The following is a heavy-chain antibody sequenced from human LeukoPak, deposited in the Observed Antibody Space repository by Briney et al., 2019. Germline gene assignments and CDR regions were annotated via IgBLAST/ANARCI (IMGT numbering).Heavy chain of an antibody. CDR2: IYSGGST. CDR1: GFTVSSNY. D-gene: IGHD5-18*01. V-gene: IGHV3-53*01. CDR3: AASGAMAPYYFDY. J-gene: IGHJ4*02. Sequence: PGGSLRLSCAASGFTVSSNYMSWVRQAPGKGLEWVSVIYSGGSTYYADSVKGRFTISRDNSKNTLYLQMNSLRAEDTAVYYCAASGAMAPYYFDYWGQGTLVTVSS.